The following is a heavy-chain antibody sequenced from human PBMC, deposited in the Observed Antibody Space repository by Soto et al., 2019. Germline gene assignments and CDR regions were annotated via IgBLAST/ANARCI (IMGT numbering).Heavy chain of an antibody. D-gene: IGHD2-15*01. Sequence: DSVKVSCKASGYTFTSYAMHWVRQAPGQRLEWMGWINAGNGNTKYSQKFQGRVTITRDTSASTAYMELSSLRSEDTAVYYCARVVVVADTSEDGNTGYYYYGMDVWGQGITVTVS. V-gene: IGHV1-3*01. CDR3: ARVVVVADTSEDGNTGYYYYGMDV. CDR1: GYTFTSYA. CDR2: INAGNGNT. J-gene: IGHJ6*02.